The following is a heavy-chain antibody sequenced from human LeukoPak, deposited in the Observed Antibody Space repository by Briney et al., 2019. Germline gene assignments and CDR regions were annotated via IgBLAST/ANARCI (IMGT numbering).Heavy chain of an antibody. V-gene: IGHV1-2*06. CDR3: ARDQGSLTRSWYTGY. Sequence: GASVKVSCKASAYTFTGDHIHWVPQAPGQGLEWMGRINPYSGDTNFAQKFQGGVTMTRDTSITTAYMDLSSLTPGDAAVYLCARDQGSLTRSWYTGYWGQGTQVTVPS. CDR1: AYTFTGDH. D-gene: IGHD6-13*01. J-gene: IGHJ4*02. CDR2: INPYSGDT.